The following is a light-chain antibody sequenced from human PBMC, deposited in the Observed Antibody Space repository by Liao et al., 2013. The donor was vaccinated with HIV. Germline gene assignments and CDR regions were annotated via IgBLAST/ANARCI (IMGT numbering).Light chain of an antibody. J-gene: IGLJ2*01. CDR1: NIGSKS. V-gene: IGLV3-21*01. CDR2: HDS. CDR3: QVWDTGSAHRVV. Sequence: SYELTQPPSVSVAPGKTARITCGGNNIGSKSVHWYQQKPGQAPVLVIYHDSDRPSGIPERFSGSNSGNTATLTISRVEAGDEADYYCQVWDTGSAHRVVFGGGTKLTVL.